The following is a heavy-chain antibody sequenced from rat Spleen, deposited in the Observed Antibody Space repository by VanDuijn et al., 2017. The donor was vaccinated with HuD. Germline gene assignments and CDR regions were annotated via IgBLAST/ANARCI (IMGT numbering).Heavy chain of an antibody. V-gene: IGHV5S13*01. J-gene: IGHJ2*01. CDR3: TRVKLGAGYYFDY. D-gene: IGHD5-1*01. CDR1: GFTFTNYG. CDR2: ISPSGGST. Sequence: EVQLVESGGDLVQPGRSLKLSCAASGFTFTNYGMAWVRQTPTKGLEWVASISPSGGSTYYPDSVKGRFTISRDNAKSTLYLQMNSLRSEDTATYYCTRVKLGAGYYFDYWGQGVMVTVSS.